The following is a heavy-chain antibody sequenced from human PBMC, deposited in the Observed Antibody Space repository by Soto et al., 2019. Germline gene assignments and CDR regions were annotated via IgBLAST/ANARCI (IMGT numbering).Heavy chain of an antibody. Sequence: EVQLVESGGGLVQPGGSLRLSCAASGFSVSDNYMSWVRQAPGKGLEWISVIYSSGDTYYVDSVKVRLTISRDNYRNRLYLQIKDLRVEDTAIYYCARDPGYGRGVSFDPWGQGIPVTVSS. V-gene: IGHV3-66*01. CDR1: GFSVSDNY. CDR2: IYSSGDT. CDR3: ARDPGYGRGVSFDP. D-gene: IGHD2-8*01. J-gene: IGHJ5*02.